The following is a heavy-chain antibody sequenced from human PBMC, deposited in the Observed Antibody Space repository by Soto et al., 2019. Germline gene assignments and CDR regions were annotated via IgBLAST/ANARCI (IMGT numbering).Heavy chain of an antibody. CDR1: GGTFSSYT. D-gene: IGHD2-2*01. Sequence: ASVKVSCKASGGTFSSYTISWVRQAPGQGLEWMGRIIPILGIANYAQKFQGRVTITADKSTSTAYMELSSLRSEDTAVYYCSTSCRKNSGIYYYMDVWGKGTTVTVSS. CDR2: IIPILGIA. V-gene: IGHV1-69*02. CDR3: STSCRKNSGIYYYMDV. J-gene: IGHJ6*03.